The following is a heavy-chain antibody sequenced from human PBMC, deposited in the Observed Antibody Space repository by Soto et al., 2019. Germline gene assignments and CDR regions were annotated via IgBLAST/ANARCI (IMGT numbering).Heavy chain of an antibody. D-gene: IGHD3-10*01. CDR1: GFTFDAYA. Sequence: EVQLVESGGGLVQPGRSLRLSCAASGFTFDAYAMNWVRQAPGKGLEWVSGISWNSGSIGYADSVKGRFTISRDDAKNSLYLHMNSLRAEDTALYYCAKAHFTMVRGLSTCDYWGQGTLVTGSS. V-gene: IGHV3-9*01. J-gene: IGHJ4*02. CDR2: ISWNSGSI. CDR3: AKAHFTMVRGLSTCDY.